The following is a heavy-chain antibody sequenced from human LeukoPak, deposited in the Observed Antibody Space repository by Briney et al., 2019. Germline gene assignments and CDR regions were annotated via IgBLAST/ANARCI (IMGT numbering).Heavy chain of an antibody. Sequence: GGSLRLSCAASGFTVSSNYMSWVRQAPGKGLEWVSVIYSGGSTYYADSVKGRFTISRDNSKNTLYLQMNSLRAEDTAVYYCAKDLKMTNYFDYWGQGTLVTVSS. D-gene: IGHD5-24*01. CDR3: AKDLKMTNYFDY. J-gene: IGHJ4*02. V-gene: IGHV3-53*01. CDR1: GFTVSSNY. CDR2: IYSGGST.